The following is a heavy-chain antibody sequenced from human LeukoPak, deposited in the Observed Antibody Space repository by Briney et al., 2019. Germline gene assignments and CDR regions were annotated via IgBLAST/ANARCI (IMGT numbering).Heavy chain of an antibody. V-gene: IGHV3-30*18. J-gene: IGHJ4*02. D-gene: IGHD1-20*01. CDR2: ISDDGNKN. CDR1: GFTFSHYG. Sequence: PGGSLRLSCVASGFTFSHYGMHWVRQAPGKGLEWVAVISDDGNKNYYADSAKGRFTISRDNSKNTLSLQMDSLRGEDTAVYYCAKGWLNWPMNWGQGSLVTVSS. CDR3: AKGWLNWPMN.